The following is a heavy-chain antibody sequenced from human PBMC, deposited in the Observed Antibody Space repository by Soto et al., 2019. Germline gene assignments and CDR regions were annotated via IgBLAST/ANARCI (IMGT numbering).Heavy chain of an antibody. CDR1: GFTFSSYG. CDR2: IWYDGSNK. V-gene: IGHV3-33*08. Sequence: GGSLRLSCAASGFTFSSYGMHWVRQAPGKGLEWVAVIWYDGSNKYYADSVKGRFTISRDNSKNTLYLQMNSLRAEDTAVYYCARDNPDFGDLDYGASKGAFDICGQGTMVTVSS. D-gene: IGHD4-17*01. J-gene: IGHJ3*02. CDR3: ARDNPDFGDLDYGASKGAFDI.